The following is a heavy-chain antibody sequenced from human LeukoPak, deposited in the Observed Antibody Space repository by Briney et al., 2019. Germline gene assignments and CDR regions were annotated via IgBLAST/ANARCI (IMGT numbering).Heavy chain of an antibody. J-gene: IGHJ4*02. CDR1: GFTFSSYA. D-gene: IGHD6-13*01. CDR3: AKDELANYYFDY. Sequence: GGSLRLSCAASGFTFSSYAMSWVRQAPGKGLEWVSAISGSGGSTYYADSVEGRFTISRGNPKNTLYLQMNSLRAEDTAVYYCAKDELANYYFDYWGQGTLVTVSS. V-gene: IGHV3-23*01. CDR2: ISGSGGST.